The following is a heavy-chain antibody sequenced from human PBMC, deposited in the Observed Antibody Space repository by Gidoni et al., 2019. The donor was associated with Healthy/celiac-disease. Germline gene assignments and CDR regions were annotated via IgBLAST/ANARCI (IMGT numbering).Heavy chain of an antibody. CDR1: GGTFSSYA. CDR2: IIPIYGTA. V-gene: IGHV1-69*01. D-gene: IGHD3-22*01. Sequence: QVQLVQSGAEVKKPGSSVKVSCKASGGTFSSYAISWVRQAPEQGREWMGGIIPIYGTANYAQKLQGRVTITADESTSTAYMELSSLRSEDAAVYDCARSYYDSSGYYYHFDYWGQGTLVTVSS. CDR3: ARSYYDSSGYYYHFDY. J-gene: IGHJ4*02.